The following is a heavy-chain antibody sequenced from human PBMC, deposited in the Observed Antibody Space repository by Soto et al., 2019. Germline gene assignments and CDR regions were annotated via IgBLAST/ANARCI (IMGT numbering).Heavy chain of an antibody. V-gene: IGHV4-59*01. D-gene: IGHD3-3*01. CDR3: ARGATLNYDFWSGTGFDYYYYMDV. CDR2: IYYSGST. CDR1: GGSISSYY. J-gene: IGHJ6*03. Sequence: PSETLSLTCTVSGGSISSYYWSWIRQPPGKGLEWIGYIYYSGSTNYNPSLKSRVTISVDTSKNQFSLKLSSVTAADTAVYYCARGATLNYDFWSGTGFDYYYYMDVWGKGTTVTVSS.